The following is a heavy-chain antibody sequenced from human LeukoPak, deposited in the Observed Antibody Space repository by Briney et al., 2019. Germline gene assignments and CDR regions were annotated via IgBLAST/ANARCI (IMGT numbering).Heavy chain of an antibody. V-gene: IGHV3-23*01. CDR3: AKRPSGRYYDILTGFDY. J-gene: IGHJ4*02. Sequence: GGSLRLSCAASGFTFSSYAMSWVRQAPGKGLEWVSAISGSGGSTYYADSVKGRFTISRDNSKNTLYLQMNSLRAEDTAVYYCAKRPSGRYYDILTGFDYWGQGTLVTVSS. CDR2: ISGSGGST. CDR1: GFTFSSYA. D-gene: IGHD3-9*01.